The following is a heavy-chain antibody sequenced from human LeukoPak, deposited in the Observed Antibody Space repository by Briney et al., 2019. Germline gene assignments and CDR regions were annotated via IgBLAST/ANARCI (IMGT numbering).Heavy chain of an antibody. CDR3: AKSESPYFGYYFDY. D-gene: IGHD3-10*01. J-gene: IGHJ4*02. V-gene: IGHV3-23*01. CDR2: ISGSGGST. Sequence: GGSLRLSCVASGFNFNTFVMHWVRQAPGKGLEWVSAISGSGGSTYYADSVKGRFTISRDNSKNTLYLQMNSLRAEDTAVYYCAKSESPYFGYYFDYWGQGTLVTVSS. CDR1: GFNFNTFV.